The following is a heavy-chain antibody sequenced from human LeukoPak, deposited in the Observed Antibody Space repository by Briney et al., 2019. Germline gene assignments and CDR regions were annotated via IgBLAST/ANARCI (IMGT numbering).Heavy chain of an antibody. CDR1: GYTFTGYY. Sequence: ASVKVSCKASGYTFTGYYIHWVRQAPGQGLEWMGWINPNGDGTNYAQKFQGRVTMTSDTSISTAYMELSGLRSDDTAFYYCARDLNVYPYYFDFWGQGTLVTVSS. CDR3: ARDLNVYPYYFDF. J-gene: IGHJ4*02. CDR2: INPNGDGT. V-gene: IGHV1-2*02. D-gene: IGHD3-10*02.